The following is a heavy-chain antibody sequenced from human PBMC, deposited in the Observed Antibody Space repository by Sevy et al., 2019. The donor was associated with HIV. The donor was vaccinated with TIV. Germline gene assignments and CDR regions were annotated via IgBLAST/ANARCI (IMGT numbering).Heavy chain of an antibody. D-gene: IGHD6-13*01. CDR1: GGSISSYY. Sequence: SETLSLTFTVSGGSISSYYWSWIRQPPGKGLEWIGYIYYSGSTNYNPSLKSRVTISVDTSKNQFSLKLSSVTAADTAVYYCARLAAAGTLSYYYYYMDVWGKGTTVTVSS. J-gene: IGHJ6*03. CDR2: IYYSGST. CDR3: ARLAAAGTLSYYYYYMDV. V-gene: IGHV4-59*01.